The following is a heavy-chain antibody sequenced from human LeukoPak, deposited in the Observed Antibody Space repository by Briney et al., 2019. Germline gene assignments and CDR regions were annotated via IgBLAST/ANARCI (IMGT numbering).Heavy chain of an antibody. J-gene: IGHJ4*02. CDR1: GYTFTSYY. V-gene: IGHV1-46*01. CDR2: INPSGGST. CDR3: ARAAGSPLSDY. Sequence: GASVKVSCKASGYTFTSYYMHWVRQAPGQGLEWMGIINPSGGSTSYAQKFQGRVTMTRDTSMSTVYMELSSLRSEDTAVYYCARAAGSPLSDYWGQGTLVTVSS. D-gene: IGHD3-10*01.